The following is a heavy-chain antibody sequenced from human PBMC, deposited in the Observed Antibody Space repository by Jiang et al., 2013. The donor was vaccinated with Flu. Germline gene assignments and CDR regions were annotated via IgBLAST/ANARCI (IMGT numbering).Heavy chain of an antibody. V-gene: IGHV1-69*06. D-gene: IGHD3-22*01. Sequence: GAEVKKPGSSVKVSCKASGGTFSSYAISWVRQAPGQGLEWMGGIIPIFGTANYAQKFQGRVTITADKSTSTAYMELSSLGSEDTAVYYCARGRDSSGIEDWFDPWGQGTLVTVSS. CDR1: GGTFSSYA. CDR3: ARGRDSSGIEDWFDP. J-gene: IGHJ5*02. CDR2: IIPIFGTA.